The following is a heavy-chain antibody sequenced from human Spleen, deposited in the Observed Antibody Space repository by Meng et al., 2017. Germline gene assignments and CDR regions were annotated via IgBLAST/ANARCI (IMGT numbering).Heavy chain of an antibody. CDR3: ARHFTMVRGFDAFNV. CDR2: IYPGDSDT. J-gene: IGHJ3*01. V-gene: IGHV5-51*01. CDR1: GYTFTNYW. D-gene: IGHD3-10*01. Sequence: GESLKISCTSSGYTFTNYWIGWVRQMPGKGLEWMGIIYPGDSDTRYSPSFQGQVTISVDKTSSIVYLQWSSLKASDTAMYDCARHFTMVRGFDAFNVWGQGTMVTV.